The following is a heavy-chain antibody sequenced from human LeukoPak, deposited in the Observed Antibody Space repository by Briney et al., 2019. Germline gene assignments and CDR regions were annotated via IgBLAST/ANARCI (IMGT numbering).Heavy chain of an antibody. CDR2: INPSGGST. J-gene: IGHJ4*02. CDR1: GYTFTSYD. Sequence: ASVKVSCKASGYTFTSYDINWVRQAPGQGLEWMGIINPSGGSTGYAQKFQGRVTMTRDTSTSTVYMELSSLRSEDTAVYYCAREAGYYDSSGYPDYWGQGTLVTVSS. V-gene: IGHV1-46*01. CDR3: AREAGYYDSSGYPDY. D-gene: IGHD3-22*01.